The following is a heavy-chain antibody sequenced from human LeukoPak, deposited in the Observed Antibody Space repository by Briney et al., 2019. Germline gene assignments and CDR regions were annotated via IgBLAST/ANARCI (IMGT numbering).Heavy chain of an antibody. D-gene: IGHD5-12*01. J-gene: IGHJ4*02. CDR3: TRDSGLTGYDLLDY. V-gene: IGHV3-7*01. Sequence: GGSLRLSCAASGVPFSTYWITWVRQAPGKGLDWVANIKNDGSGKYYVDSVKGRFTTSRDNAENSLFLQMNSLRVKDTAIYDCTRDSGLTGYDLLDYWGQGTLVTVSS. CDR2: IKNDGSGK. CDR1: GVPFSTYW.